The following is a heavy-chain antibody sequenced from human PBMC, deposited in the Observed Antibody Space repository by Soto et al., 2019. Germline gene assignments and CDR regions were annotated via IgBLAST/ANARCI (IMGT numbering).Heavy chain of an antibody. Sequence: SETLSLTCTVSGGSISSGSYCWSWIRQPPGKGLEWIGYIYNSGNTKYNPSLKSRVTISADTSKNQFSLKLSSVTAADTAVYYCAREGRVATFDYWGQGPLVTVS. CDR2: IYNSGNT. CDR3: AREGRVATFDY. J-gene: IGHJ4*02. D-gene: IGHD5-12*01. CDR1: GGSISSGSYC. V-gene: IGHV4-61*01.